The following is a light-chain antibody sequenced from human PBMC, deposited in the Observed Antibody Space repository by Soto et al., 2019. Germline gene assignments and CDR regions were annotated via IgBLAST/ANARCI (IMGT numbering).Light chain of an antibody. V-gene: IGKV1-5*03. CDR1: QSVSSK. J-gene: IGKJ1*01. Sequence: DIQMTQSPSTLSASEGDRVTITCRASQSVSSKLAWYQQKPGKAPKLLIYKASSLESGVPSRFSGSGSGTEFTLTINGLQPDDFATYYCQHYQSYLWTFGQGTKVDIK. CDR2: KAS. CDR3: QHYQSYLWT.